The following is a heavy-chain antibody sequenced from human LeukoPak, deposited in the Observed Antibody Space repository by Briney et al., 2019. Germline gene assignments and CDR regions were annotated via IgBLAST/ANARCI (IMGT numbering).Heavy chain of an antibody. CDR1: GGTFSSYA. V-gene: IGHV1-18*01. CDR3: AGSSGYFDWLLDKYYYYYGMDV. J-gene: IGHJ6*02. D-gene: IGHD3-9*01. CDR2: ISAYNGNT. Sequence: ASVKVSCKAYGGTFSSYAISWVRQAPGQGLEWMGWISAYNGNTNYAQKLQGRVTMTTDTSTSTAYMELRSLRSDDTAVYYCAGSSGYFDWLLDKYYYYYGMDVWGQGTTVTVSS.